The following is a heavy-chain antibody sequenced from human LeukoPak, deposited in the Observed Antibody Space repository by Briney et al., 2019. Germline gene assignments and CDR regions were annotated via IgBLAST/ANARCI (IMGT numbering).Heavy chain of an antibody. Sequence: GASVKVSCKASGYTFTGYYMHWVRQAPGQGLEWMGWINPNSGGTNYAQKFQGRVTMTRDTSISTAYMELSRLRSDDTAVYYCARAPNFYSKTGGAFDIWGQGTMVTVSS. CDR2: INPNSGGT. J-gene: IGHJ3*02. CDR1: GYTFTGYY. V-gene: IGHV1-2*02. CDR3: ARAPNFYSKTGGAFDI. D-gene: IGHD7-27*01.